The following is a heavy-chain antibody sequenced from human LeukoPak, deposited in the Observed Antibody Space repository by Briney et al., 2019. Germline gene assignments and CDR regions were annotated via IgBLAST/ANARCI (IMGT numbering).Heavy chain of an antibody. Sequence: ASVKVSCKASGYTFTGYYMHWVRQAPERGPEWMGWINPNSGGTNYAQKFQGRVTMTRDTSISTAYMELSRLRSDDTAVYYCARDWNCGGDCYSTWGQGTLVTVSS. CDR2: INPNSGGT. J-gene: IGHJ4*02. CDR3: ARDWNCGGDCYST. V-gene: IGHV1-2*02. CDR1: GYTFTGYY. D-gene: IGHD2-21*02.